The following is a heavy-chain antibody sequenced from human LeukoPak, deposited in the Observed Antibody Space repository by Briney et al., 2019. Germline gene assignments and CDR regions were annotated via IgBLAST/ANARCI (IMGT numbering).Heavy chain of an antibody. CDR2: ISSSSSYI. J-gene: IGHJ4*02. V-gene: IGHV3-21*01. Sequence: EPGGSLRLSCAASGFTFSSYSMNWVRQAPGKGLEWVSSISSSSSYIYYADSVKGRFTISRDNAKNLLSLQMDSLRVEDTAIYYCARDPRTVQIWGQGTLVTVSS. D-gene: IGHD1-1*01. CDR1: GFTFSSYS. CDR3: ARDPRTVQI.